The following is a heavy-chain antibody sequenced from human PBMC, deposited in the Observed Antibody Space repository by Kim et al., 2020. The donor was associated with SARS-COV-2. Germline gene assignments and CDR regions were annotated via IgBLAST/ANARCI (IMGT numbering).Heavy chain of an antibody. Sequence: SETLSLTCTVSGGSISSSSYYWGWIRQPPGKGLEWIGSIYYSGSTYYNPSLKSRVTISVDTSKNQFSLKLSSVTAEDTAVYYCARHVGNYYDSSGYPHPEYFQHWGQGTLVTVSS. J-gene: IGHJ1*01. CDR2: IYYSGST. D-gene: IGHD3-22*01. V-gene: IGHV4-39*01. CDR3: ARHVGNYYDSSGYPHPEYFQH. CDR1: GGSISSSSYY.